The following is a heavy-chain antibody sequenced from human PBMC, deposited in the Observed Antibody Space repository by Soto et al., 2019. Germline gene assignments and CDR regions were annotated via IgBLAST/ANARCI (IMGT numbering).Heavy chain of an antibody. J-gene: IGHJ6*02. CDR3: ARHNYDSSGYYHYYYGMDV. V-gene: IGHV4-34*01. CDR1: GGSGGSFSGYY. D-gene: IGHD3-22*01. CDR2: INHSGST. Sequence: QVQLQQWGAGLLKPSETLSLTCAVYGGSGGSFSGYYWSWIRQPPGKGLEWIGEINHSGSTNYNPSLMRRVTIAVDTSKNQFSLKLSSVTAPDTAVYYCARHNYDSSGYYHYYYGMDVWGQGTTVTVSS.